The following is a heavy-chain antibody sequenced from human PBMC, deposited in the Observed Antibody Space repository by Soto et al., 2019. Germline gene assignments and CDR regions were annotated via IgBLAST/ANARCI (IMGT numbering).Heavy chain of an antibody. D-gene: IGHD3-10*01. Sequence: QVQLVQSGAEVKKPGASVKVSCKPSGYTFTSYGITWVRQAPGQGLEWMGWISAYNGNTNYAQKFQGRVTMTTDTSTSTAYMELRGLGSDDAAVYYCASGRFGEFVYPFDYWGQGTLVTVSS. CDR2: ISAYNGNT. CDR3: ASGRFGEFVYPFDY. CDR1: GYTFTSYG. V-gene: IGHV1-18*01. J-gene: IGHJ4*02.